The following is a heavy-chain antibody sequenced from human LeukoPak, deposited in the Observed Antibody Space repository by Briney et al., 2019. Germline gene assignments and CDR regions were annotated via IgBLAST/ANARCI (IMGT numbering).Heavy chain of an antibody. CDR2: IYYSGST. J-gene: IGHJ6*03. CDR3: ASSVGARVSVYMDV. D-gene: IGHD1-26*01. V-gene: IGHV4-59*08. Sequence: SETLSLTCTVPGGSISSYYWSWIRQPPGKGLEWIGYIYYSGSTNYNPSLKSRVTISVDTSKNQFSLKLSSVTAADTAVYYCASSVGARVSVYMDVWGKGTTVTVSS. CDR1: GGSISSYY.